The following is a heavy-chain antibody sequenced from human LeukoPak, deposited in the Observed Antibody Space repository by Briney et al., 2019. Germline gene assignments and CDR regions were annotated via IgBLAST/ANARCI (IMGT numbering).Heavy chain of an antibody. CDR1: GGTFSNYA. J-gene: IGHJ4*02. CDR3: ARTTPRAAGSISSTSSEFDY. Sequence: SVKVSCKASGGTFSNYAISWVRQAPGQGLEWMGRIIPILAITNYAQKFQGRVTISADKTTSTAYMELSSLRPEDTAVYYCARTTPRAAGSISSTSSEFDYWGQGTLVTVSS. D-gene: IGHD2-2*01. V-gene: IGHV1-69*04. CDR2: IIPILAIT.